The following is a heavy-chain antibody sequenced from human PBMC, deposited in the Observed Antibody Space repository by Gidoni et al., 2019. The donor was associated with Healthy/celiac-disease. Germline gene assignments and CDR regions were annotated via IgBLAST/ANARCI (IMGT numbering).Heavy chain of an antibody. V-gene: IGHV4-39*01. D-gene: IGHD3-22*01. CDR1: GGSISSSSDD. CDR2: IYYSGST. Sequence: QLQLQESGPGLVKPSETLSLTGTGAGGSISSSSDDWGWIRQPTGKGLEWIGGIYYSGSTYYNPSLNSRVTISVDTSTIQFSLKLSSVTAAATAVYYCARHLYYYDSSGYSWAFDYWGQGTLVTVSS. J-gene: IGHJ4*02. CDR3: ARHLYYYDSSGYSWAFDY.